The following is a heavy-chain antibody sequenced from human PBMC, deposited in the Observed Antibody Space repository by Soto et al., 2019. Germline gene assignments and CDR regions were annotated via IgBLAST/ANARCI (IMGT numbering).Heavy chain of an antibody. CDR1: GYTFTSYD. CDR2: MNPNSGNT. D-gene: IGHD3-10*01. Sequence: QVQLVQSGAEVKKPGASVKVSCKASGYTFTSYDINWVRQATGQGLEWMGWMNPNSGNTGYAQKFQGRVTMTRNTSISTAYMELSSLRSEDTAVYYCARGVRSMVRGVIDGHYYYYYMDVWGKGTTVTVSS. CDR3: ARGVRSMVRGVIDGHYYYYYMDV. V-gene: IGHV1-8*01. J-gene: IGHJ6*03.